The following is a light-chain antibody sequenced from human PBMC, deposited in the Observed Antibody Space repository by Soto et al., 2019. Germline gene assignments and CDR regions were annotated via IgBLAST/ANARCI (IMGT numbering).Light chain of an antibody. CDR3: QLYGIPLH. CDR1: QSIXSY. CDR2: XAS. V-gene: IGKV3-11*01. J-gene: IGKJ5*01. Sequence: VLTQCPATLSLSPGERATLSCKASQSIXSYLDWDEEKPGQSHRILNSXASNKATVIPDRFSGSACGTDFTLTINRLEAEDVAVYCCQLYGIPLHFGQGTRLEIK.